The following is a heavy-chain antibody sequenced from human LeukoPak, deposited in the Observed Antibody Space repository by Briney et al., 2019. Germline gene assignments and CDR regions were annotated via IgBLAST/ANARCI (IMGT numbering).Heavy chain of an antibody. V-gene: IGHV3-30*02. CDR2: IRHDGSNK. J-gene: IGHJ4*02. CDR3: AKDDVGYCSSTSCRAYFDY. Sequence: GSLRLSCAASGFTFSSYGMHWVRQAPGKGLEWVACIRHDGSNKYYADSVKGRFTISRDNSKNTLYLQMNSLRAEDTAVYYCAKDDVGYCSSTSCRAYFDYWGQGTQVTVSS. CDR1: GFTFSSYG. D-gene: IGHD2-2*01.